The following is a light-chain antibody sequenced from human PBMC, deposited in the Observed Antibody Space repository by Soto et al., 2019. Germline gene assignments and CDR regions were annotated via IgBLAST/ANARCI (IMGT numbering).Light chain of an antibody. CDR3: VAWDDSMNGRV. J-gene: IGLJ2*01. Sequence: QAVVTQPPSASGTPGQRVTISCSGSRSNIASNTVNWYQQLPGTAPKLLIYSNNQRPSGVPDRFSGSKSGTSASLAISGLQSEDEADYYCVAWDDSMNGRVFGGGTKRTVL. CDR1: RSNIASNT. V-gene: IGLV1-44*01. CDR2: SNN.